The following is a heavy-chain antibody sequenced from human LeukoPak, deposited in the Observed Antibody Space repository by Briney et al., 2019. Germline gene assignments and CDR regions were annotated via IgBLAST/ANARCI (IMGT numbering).Heavy chain of an antibody. CDR2: IYYSGST. J-gene: IGHJ4*02. CDR3: ARGWYFDY. CDR1: GGSISSSSYY. D-gene: IGHD5-24*01. Sequence: SETLSLTCTVSGGSISSSSYYWGWIRQPPGKGLEWIGSIYYSGSTYYNPSLKSRVTISVDTSKNQFSLKLSSVTAADTAVYYCARGWYFDYWGQGTLVTVSS. V-gene: IGHV4-39*01.